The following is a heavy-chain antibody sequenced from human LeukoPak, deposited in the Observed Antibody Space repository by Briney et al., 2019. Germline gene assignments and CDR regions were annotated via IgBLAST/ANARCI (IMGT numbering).Heavy chain of an antibody. J-gene: IGHJ6*03. CDR1: GFTFSNYD. CDR2: ISHDGSRI. D-gene: IGHD3-10*01. CDR3: ASLVLLSFGESVAAGHVDMDV. Sequence: GTSLRLSCVASGFTFSNYDMHWVRQAPGKGLEWVAVISHDGSRIYYIDSVKGRFTISRDNSKNTLYLQMNSLRLEDTATYYCASLVLLSFGESVAAGHVDMDVWGKGTTVTVSS. V-gene: IGHV3-30*03.